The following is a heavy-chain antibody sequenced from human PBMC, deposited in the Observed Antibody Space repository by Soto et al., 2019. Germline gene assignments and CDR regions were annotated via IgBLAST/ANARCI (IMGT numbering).Heavy chain of an antibody. V-gene: IGHV3-23*01. CDR3: AKDAAMVSSTFNHFDY. CDR2: VGGSGGYT. J-gene: IGHJ4*02. Sequence: GGSLSLSCAASGFFFTSYAMSWVRQAPGKGLEWVSGVGGSGGYTSYADSVKGRFTISRDNSKNTMSLQMESLRAEDTAVYYCAKDAAMVSSTFNHFDYWGQGILVTVSS. D-gene: IGHD6-13*01. CDR1: GFFFTSYA.